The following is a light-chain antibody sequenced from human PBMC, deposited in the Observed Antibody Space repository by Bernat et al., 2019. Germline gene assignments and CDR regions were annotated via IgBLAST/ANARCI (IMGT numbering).Light chain of an antibody. CDR2: DAS. CDR3: QPYGTLPYT. Sequence: DIQMTQSPSSLSASVGDRVTITCQASQDISNYLNWYQQKQGKAPKLLIYDASNLETGVPSRVSGSGSGTDLTGTLRSLQPVDIAKDYSQPYGTLPYTLANGTKRE. V-gene: IGKV1-33*01. CDR1: QDISNY. J-gene: IGKJ2*01.